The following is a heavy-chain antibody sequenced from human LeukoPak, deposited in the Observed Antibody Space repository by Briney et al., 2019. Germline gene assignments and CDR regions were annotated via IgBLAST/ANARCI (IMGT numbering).Heavy chain of an antibody. V-gene: IGHV1-69*13. J-gene: IGHJ5*02. Sequence: SVKVSCKASGGTFSSYAISWVRQAPGQGLEWMGGIIPIFGAANYAQKFQSRVTITADEATGTAYMELSSRRSEDTAVYYCAGRFGSSLSWFDPWGQGTLVTVSS. CDR1: GGTFSSYA. CDR2: IIPIFGAA. D-gene: IGHD6-13*01. CDR3: AGRFGSSLSWFDP.